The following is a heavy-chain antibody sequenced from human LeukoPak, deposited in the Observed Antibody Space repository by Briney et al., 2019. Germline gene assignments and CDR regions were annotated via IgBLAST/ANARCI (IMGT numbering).Heavy chain of an antibody. D-gene: IGHD2-15*01. J-gene: IGHJ3*02. CDR3: ARALLPTCRGPCDAFDI. CDR2: IYPSGST. CDR1: GASLSSGSYY. V-gene: IGHV4-61*10. Sequence: SETLSLTCTVSGASLSSGSYYWSWIRQPAGKGLEWIGRIYPSGSTDYNPSLKSRVTISVDTSKNQFSLKLSSVTAADTAVYYCARALLPTCRGPCDAFDIWGQGTMVTVSS.